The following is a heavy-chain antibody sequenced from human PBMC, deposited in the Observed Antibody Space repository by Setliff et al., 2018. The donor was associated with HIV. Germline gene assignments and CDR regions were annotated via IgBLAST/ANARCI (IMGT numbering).Heavy chain of an antibody. CDR3: AKDRVGAADY. Sequence: PGGSLRLSCAASGFTFNNYAMSWVRQAPGKGLEWVSTISSSGSTIYYADSVKGRFTISRDNSKNTLYLQMNSLRAEDTAVYYCAKDRVGAADYWGQGTLVTVSS. V-gene: IGHV3-23*01. J-gene: IGHJ4*02. CDR1: GFTFNNYA. D-gene: IGHD1-26*01. CDR2: ISSSGSTI.